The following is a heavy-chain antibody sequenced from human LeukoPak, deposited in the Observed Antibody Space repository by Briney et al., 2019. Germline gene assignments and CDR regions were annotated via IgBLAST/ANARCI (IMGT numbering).Heavy chain of an antibody. J-gene: IGHJ5*02. CDR2: MNPNSGDT. D-gene: IGHD4-23*01. CDR1: GYTFTSYD. V-gene: IGHV1-8*01. CDR3: TRDNSVEDTAWWFDP. Sequence: ASVKVSCKASGYTFTSYDINWVRQATGQGLEWRGWMNPNSGDTGYAQKFQGRVTMTRSTSISTAYMELSSLRSEDTAVYYCTRDNSVEDTAWWFDPWGQGTLVTVSS.